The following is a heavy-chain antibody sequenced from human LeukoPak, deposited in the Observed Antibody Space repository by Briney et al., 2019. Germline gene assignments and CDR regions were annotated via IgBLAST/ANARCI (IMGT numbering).Heavy chain of an antibody. D-gene: IGHD3-16*01. Sequence: GGSLRLSCAASGXTFSSYGMHWVRQAPGKGLEWVAVIWYDGSNKYYAGSVKGRFTISRDNSKNTLYLQMNSLRAEDTAVYYCARDLGRGNAPFDYWGQGTLVTVSS. CDR3: ARDLGRGNAPFDY. CDR2: IWYDGSNK. J-gene: IGHJ4*02. V-gene: IGHV3-33*01. CDR1: GXTFSSYG.